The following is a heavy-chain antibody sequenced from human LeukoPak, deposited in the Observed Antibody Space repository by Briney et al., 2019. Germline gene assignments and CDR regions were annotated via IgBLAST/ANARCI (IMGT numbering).Heavy chain of an antibody. CDR1: GGSISSYY. D-gene: IGHD3-22*01. V-gene: IGHV4-59*01. CDR3: AREEISGYYFDY. Sequence: SETLSLTCTVSGGSISSYYWSWIRQPPGKGMEWIGYIYYSGSTNYNPSLKSRVTISVDTSKNQFSLKLSSVTAADTAVYYCAREEISGYYFDYWGQGTLVTVSS. CDR2: IYYSGST. J-gene: IGHJ4*02.